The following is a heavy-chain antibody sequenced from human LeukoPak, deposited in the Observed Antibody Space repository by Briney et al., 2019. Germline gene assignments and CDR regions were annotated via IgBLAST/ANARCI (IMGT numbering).Heavy chain of an antibody. V-gene: IGHV4-39*07. CDR1: GGSISSFSYY. CDR3: PSVRGDSTYSFDY. Sequence: SETLSLTCTVSGGSISSFSYYWGWIRQPPGRGLEWIGTIYYSGSTYYNPSLKSRVTISTDTSKNQFSLNLAAVTGADTPVYFCPSVRGDSTYSFDYWGEATLVTVSS. CDR2: IYYSGST. J-gene: IGHJ4*02. D-gene: IGHD2-21*02.